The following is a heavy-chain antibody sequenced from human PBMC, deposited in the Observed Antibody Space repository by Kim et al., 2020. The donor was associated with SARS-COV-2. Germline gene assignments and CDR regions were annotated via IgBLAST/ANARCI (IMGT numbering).Heavy chain of an antibody. D-gene: IGHD2-15*01. Sequence: GGSLRLSCAASGFTFSSYAMSWVRQAPGKGLEWVSGICGSGDSTYYAESVKGRFTISRDNSKNTLYLQMNSLRAEDTAVYYCAKLRGSGCYSNMDVWGKGTTVIVSS. CDR2: ICGSGDST. CDR1: GFTFSSYA. V-gene: IGHV3-23*01. J-gene: IGHJ6*03. CDR3: AKLRGSGCYSNMDV.